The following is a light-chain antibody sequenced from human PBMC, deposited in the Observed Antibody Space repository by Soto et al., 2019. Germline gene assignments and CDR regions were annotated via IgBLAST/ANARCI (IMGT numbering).Light chain of an antibody. CDR3: QQYYSRAWR. J-gene: IGKJ1*01. Sequence: DIVMTQSPDSLAVSLGERATINCKSSQSVLYSSNNKNYLAWYQQKPGQPPKLLIYWASTRESGVPDRFSGSGSGTDFTLTISSLQAEDVAVYYCQQYYSRAWRFGQGTKVEIK. CDR1: QSVLYSSNNKNY. CDR2: WAS. V-gene: IGKV4-1*01.